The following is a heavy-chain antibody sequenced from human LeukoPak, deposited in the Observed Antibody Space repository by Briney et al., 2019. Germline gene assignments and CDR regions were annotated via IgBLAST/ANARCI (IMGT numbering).Heavy chain of an antibody. D-gene: IGHD3-10*01. CDR2: ISYDGSNK. V-gene: IGHV3-30*03. CDR3: ARGAYGSGRLTYMDV. J-gene: IGHJ6*03. CDR1: GFTLSSYS. Sequence: PGGSLRLSCAASGFTLSSYSMNWVRQAPGKGLEWVAVISYDGSNKYYADSVKGRFTTSRDNSKNTLYLQMNSLRAEDTAVYYCARGAYGSGRLTYMDVWGKGTTVTVSS.